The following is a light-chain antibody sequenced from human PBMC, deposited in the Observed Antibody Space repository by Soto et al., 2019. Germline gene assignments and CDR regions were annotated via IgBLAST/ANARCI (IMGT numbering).Light chain of an antibody. CDR2: ASL. CDR1: EDISNF. CDR3: QQSDSTPYT. J-gene: IGKJ2*01. V-gene: IGKV1-16*01. Sequence: EIQMTQSPSVVSASVGDTVTITCRANEDISNFLAWFQQKPGKAPKSLIFASLTLQPGVPSRFSARGSGTDFTLSITSLQPEDFATYYCQQSDSTPYTFGQGTKVEI.